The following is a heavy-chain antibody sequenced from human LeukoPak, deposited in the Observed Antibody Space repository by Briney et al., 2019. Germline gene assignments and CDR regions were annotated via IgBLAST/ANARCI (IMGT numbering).Heavy chain of an antibody. CDR1: GYTFTSYY. CDR3: ARDPYGSGSYYNNWFDP. D-gene: IGHD3-10*01. Sequence: GASVKVSCKASGYTFTSYYMHWVRQAPGQGLEWMGIINPSGGSTSYAQKFQGRVTMTRDTSTSTVYMEQSSLRSEDTAVYYCARDPYGSGSYYNNWFDPWGQGTLVTVSS. V-gene: IGHV1-46*01. J-gene: IGHJ5*02. CDR2: INPSGGST.